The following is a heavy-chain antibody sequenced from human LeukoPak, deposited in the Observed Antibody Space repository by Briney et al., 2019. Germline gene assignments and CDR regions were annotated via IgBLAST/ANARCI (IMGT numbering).Heavy chain of an antibody. CDR2: IYTSGST. CDR1: GGSISSYY. V-gene: IGHV4-4*07. CDR3: AREASDYAFSHY. D-gene: IGHD4-17*01. Sequence: SETLSLTCTVSGGSISSYYWSWIRQPAGKGLEWIGRIYTSGSTNYNPSLKSRVTMSIDTSKNQFSLKLSSVTAADTAVYYCAREASDYAFSHYWGQGILVTVSS. J-gene: IGHJ4*02.